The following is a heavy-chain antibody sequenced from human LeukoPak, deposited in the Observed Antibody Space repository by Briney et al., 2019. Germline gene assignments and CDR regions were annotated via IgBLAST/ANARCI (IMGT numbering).Heavy chain of an antibody. J-gene: IGHJ5*02. Sequence: SETLSLSCNVSGGSISSHYWSWIRQPPGKGLEWIGYIDHTGSTDCSPSLKSRATMSVDTSKNQVSLKLSYVTAADTAVYFCARQSLVDYSDSRGPFRWFDIWGRGTLVTVS. CDR1: GGSISSHY. V-gene: IGHV4-59*11. CDR3: ARQSLVDYSDSRGPFRWFDI. CDR2: IDHTGST. D-gene: IGHD3-16*01.